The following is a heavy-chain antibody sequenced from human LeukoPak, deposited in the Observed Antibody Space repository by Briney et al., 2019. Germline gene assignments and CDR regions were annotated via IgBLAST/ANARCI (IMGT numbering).Heavy chain of an antibody. V-gene: IGHV3-30-3*01. J-gene: IGHJ3*02. CDR1: GFTLSSYA. D-gene: IGHD1-26*01. CDR2: ISYDGSHE. CDR3: ARGSVVGGRDAFDI. Sequence: GRALRLTCAASGFTLSSYAIHWVRQAPGKGGEGVAVISYDGSHEYYGDSVKGRFTISRDNSKNTLYLQMNSLRAEDTAVYYCARGSVVGGRDAFDIWGQGTMVTVSS.